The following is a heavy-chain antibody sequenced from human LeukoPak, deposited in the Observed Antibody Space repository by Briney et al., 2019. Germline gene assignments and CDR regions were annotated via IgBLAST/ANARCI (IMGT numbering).Heavy chain of an antibody. CDR1: GYTFTSYY. Sequence: ASVKVSCKASGYTFTSYYIHWVRQAPGQGLDGMGIINPSGGSTTYAQKFQGRVTLTRDTSTSTVYMELSSLRSEDTAVYFCARDPTPAYCSGTSCSRSQFDYWGQGTLVTVSS. CDR3: ARDPTPAYCSGTSCSRSQFDY. J-gene: IGHJ4*02. D-gene: IGHD2-2*01. V-gene: IGHV1-46*01. CDR2: INPSGGST.